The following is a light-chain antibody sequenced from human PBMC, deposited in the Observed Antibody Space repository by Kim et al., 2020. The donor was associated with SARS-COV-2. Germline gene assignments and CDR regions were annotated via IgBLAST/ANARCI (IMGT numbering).Light chain of an antibody. CDR1: SLRSYY. V-gene: IGLV3-19*01. CDR3: NSRDSNDNVV. J-gene: IGLJ2*01. CDR2: GNN. Sequence: ALGQTVRITCQGDSLRSYYATWYQQKPGQAPIVVIYGNNNRPSGIPVRFSGSSSGNTASLTITGTQAGDEADYYCNSRDSNDNVVFGGGTKLTVL.